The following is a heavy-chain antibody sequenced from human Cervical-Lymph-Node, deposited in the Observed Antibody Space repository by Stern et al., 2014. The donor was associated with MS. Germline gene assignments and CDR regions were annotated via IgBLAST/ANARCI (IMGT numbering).Heavy chain of an antibody. CDR2: IWYDGSKP. J-gene: IGHJ4*02. Sequence: QVQLVQSGGGVVQPGRSLRLSCAASGFSFSRYAMHWVRQAPGKGLEWVALIWYDGSKPYYADSVTGRFTISRDNFKNTLYLQMNSLRAEDTAVYYCASAYSSSHYYFDYWGQGTLVTVSS. D-gene: IGHD6-13*01. V-gene: IGHV3-33*01. CDR1: GFSFSRYA. CDR3: ASAYSSSHYYFDY.